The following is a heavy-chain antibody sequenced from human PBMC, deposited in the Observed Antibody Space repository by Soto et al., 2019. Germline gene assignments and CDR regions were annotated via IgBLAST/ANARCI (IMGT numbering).Heavy chain of an antibody. CDR1: GGSISSSSYY. Sequence: QLQLQESGPGLVKPSETLSLTCTVSGGSISSSSYYWGWIRQPPGKGLEWIGSIYYSGSTYYNPSLKSRLTISVDTSKNQLSLKLSSVTAADTAVYYCASLRITGTTVLDYWGQGTLVTVSS. V-gene: IGHV4-39*01. CDR3: ASLRITGTTVLDY. CDR2: IYYSGST. D-gene: IGHD1-7*01. J-gene: IGHJ4*02.